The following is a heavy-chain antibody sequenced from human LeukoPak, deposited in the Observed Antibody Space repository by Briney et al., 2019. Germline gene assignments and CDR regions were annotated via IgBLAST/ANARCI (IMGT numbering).Heavy chain of an antibody. CDR2: IYTSGST. Sequence: SETLSLTCTVSGGSISSYYWSWIRQPAGKGLEWIGRIYTSGSTNYNPSLKSRVTMSVDTSKNQFSLKLSSVTAADTAVYYCAREEKIAAAGAFDYWGQGTLVTVSS. CDR3: AREEKIAAAGAFDY. CDR1: GGSISSYY. V-gene: IGHV4-4*07. D-gene: IGHD6-13*01. J-gene: IGHJ4*02.